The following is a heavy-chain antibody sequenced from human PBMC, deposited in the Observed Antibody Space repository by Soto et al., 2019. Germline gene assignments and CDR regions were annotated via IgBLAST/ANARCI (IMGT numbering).Heavy chain of an antibody. Sequence: SVKVSCKASGYTFTSYAMHWVRQAPGQRLEWMGWINAGNGNTKYSQKFQGRVTITRDTSASTAYMELSSLRSEDTAVYYCASPLPLYSSSSDYYYYGMDVWGQGTTVTVSS. D-gene: IGHD6-6*01. CDR1: GYTFTSYA. CDR2: INAGNGNT. V-gene: IGHV1-3*01. J-gene: IGHJ6*02. CDR3: ASPLPLYSSSSDYYYYGMDV.